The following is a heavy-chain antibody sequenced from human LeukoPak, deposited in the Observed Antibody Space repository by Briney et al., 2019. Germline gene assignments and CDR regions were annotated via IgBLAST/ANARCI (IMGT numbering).Heavy chain of an antibody. J-gene: IGHJ5*02. V-gene: IGHV4-31*03. CDR2: ISNNGNT. D-gene: IGHD1/OR15-1a*01. Sequence: SKTLSLTCNVSGGSINSGGYYWSWIRQHPGKGLEWLGYISNNGNTYHSPSFERRTSMSVDTSKNQFSLRLTLVTAADTAIYYCARMTVHPNKFDPWGQGTLVTVSS. CDR3: ARMTVHPNKFDP. CDR1: GGSINSGGYY.